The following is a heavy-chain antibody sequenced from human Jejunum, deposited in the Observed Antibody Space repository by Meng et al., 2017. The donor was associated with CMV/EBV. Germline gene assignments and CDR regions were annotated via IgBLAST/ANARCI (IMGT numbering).Heavy chain of an antibody. J-gene: IGHJ4*02. V-gene: IGHV4-59*01. CDR2: IYYSGST. CDR1: GGSISSYS. Sequence: GGSISSYSWGWIRQPPGKGLEWIGYIYYSGSTNYNPSLKSRVTISVDTSKNQFSLKLSSVTAADTAVYYCARTLLWFGASYYFDYWGQGTLVTVSS. CDR3: ARTLLWFGASYYFDY. D-gene: IGHD3-10*01.